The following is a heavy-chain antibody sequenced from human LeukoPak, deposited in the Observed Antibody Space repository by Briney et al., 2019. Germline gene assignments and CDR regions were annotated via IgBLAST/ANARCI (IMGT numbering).Heavy chain of an antibody. V-gene: IGHV4-31*03. CDR3: ARDCGYDILTGQTWFDP. D-gene: IGHD3-9*01. CDR2: IYYSGST. Sequence: PAETLSLTCTVSGASIRSGGYYWRWIRQQPGKGREWIGYIYYSGSTYYHPSLQSRFTIPVHPSKHQFSLKLSSATAADTAVYYCARDCGYDILTGQTWFDPWGQATLVTVSS. CDR1: GASIRSGGYY. J-gene: IGHJ5*02.